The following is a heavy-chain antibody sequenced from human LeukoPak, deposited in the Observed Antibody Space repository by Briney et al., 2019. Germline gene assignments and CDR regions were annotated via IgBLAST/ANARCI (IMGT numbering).Heavy chain of an antibody. CDR1: GFTVSSNY. CDR3: ARDCEDIVVVFGMDV. J-gene: IGHJ6*02. CDR2: IWYDGSNK. V-gene: IGHV3-33*08. D-gene: IGHD2-2*01. Sequence: GGSLRLSCAASGFTVSSNYMSWVRQAPGKGLEWVAVIWYDGSNKYYADSVKGRFTISRDNSKNTLYLQMNSLRAEDTAVYYCARDCEDIVVVFGMDVWGQGTTVTVSS.